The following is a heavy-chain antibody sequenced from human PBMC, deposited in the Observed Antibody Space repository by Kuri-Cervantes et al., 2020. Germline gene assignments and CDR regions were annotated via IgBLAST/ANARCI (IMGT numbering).Heavy chain of an antibody. D-gene: IGHD6-13*01. Sequence: GSLRLSCAVYGGSFSDYYWSWLRQPPGKGLEWIGEINHSGSTNYNPSLKSRVTISVDTSKNQFSLKLSSVTAADTAVYYCARASDSSSWYGKWYFDLWGRGTLVTVSS. J-gene: IGHJ2*01. CDR2: INHSGST. CDR1: GGSFSDYY. V-gene: IGHV4-34*01. CDR3: ARASDSSSWYGKWYFDL.